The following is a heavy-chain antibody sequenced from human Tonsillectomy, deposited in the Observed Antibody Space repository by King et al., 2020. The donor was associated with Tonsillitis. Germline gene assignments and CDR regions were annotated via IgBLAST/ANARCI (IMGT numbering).Heavy chain of an antibody. CDR2: ISYSGSM. CDR3: ARPLPWLQWFDP. D-gene: IGHD3-9*01. Sequence: LQLQESGPGLVKPSETLSLTCTVSGGSISSSSYYWGWIRQPPGKGLEWVGSISYSGSMYCNPSLRSRVTISVDTSKNQFSLKLSSVTAADTAVYYCARPLPWLQWFDPWGQGPLVTVSS. V-gene: IGHV4-39*07. CDR1: GGSISSSSYY. J-gene: IGHJ5*02.